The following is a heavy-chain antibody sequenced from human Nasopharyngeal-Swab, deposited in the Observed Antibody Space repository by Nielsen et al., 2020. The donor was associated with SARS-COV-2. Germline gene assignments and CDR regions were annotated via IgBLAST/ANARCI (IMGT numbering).Heavy chain of an antibody. Sequence: SETLSLTCTVVGGSIRSYYWSWIRQSPGKELDWIGNVYYTGSTQYNPSLKSRVTVSIDTSDNQFSLKLSSVTAADTAVYYCARDTPNYGMDVWGQGTSVTVSS. D-gene: IGHD2-15*01. CDR2: VYYTGST. J-gene: IGHJ6*02. V-gene: IGHV4-59*01. CDR1: GGSIRSYY. CDR3: ARDTPNYGMDV.